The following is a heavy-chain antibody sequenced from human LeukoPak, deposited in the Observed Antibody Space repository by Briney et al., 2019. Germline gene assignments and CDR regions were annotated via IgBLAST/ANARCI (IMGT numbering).Heavy chain of an antibody. D-gene: IGHD2/OR15-2a*01. J-gene: IGHJ4*02. CDR2: ISGDGEST. Sequence: GGSLRLSCAASGFTFTSYALDWVRQAPGKGLVWISVISGDGESTHYADSVKGRFTISRDNSKNTLYLQMNSLRAEDTAVYYCARDEYKADAYWGQGTLVTVSS. CDR1: GFTFTSYA. CDR3: ARDEYKADAY. V-gene: IGHV3-23*01.